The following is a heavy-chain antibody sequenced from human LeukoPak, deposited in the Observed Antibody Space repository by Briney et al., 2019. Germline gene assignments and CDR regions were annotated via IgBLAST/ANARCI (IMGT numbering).Heavy chain of an antibody. V-gene: IGHV1-69*13. CDR1: GGTFSSYA. J-gene: IGHJ4*02. CDR2: IIPIFGTA. D-gene: IGHD5-18*01. Sequence: GASVKVSCMASGGTFSSYAISWVRQAPGQGLEWMGGIIPIFGTANYAQKFQGRATITADESTSTAYMELSSLRSEDTAVYYCARDGYSYGYLDYWGQGTLVTVSS. CDR3: ARDGYSYGYLDY.